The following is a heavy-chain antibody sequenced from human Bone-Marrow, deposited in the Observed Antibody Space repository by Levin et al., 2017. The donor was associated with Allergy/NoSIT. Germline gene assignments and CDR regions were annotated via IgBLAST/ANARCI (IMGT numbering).Heavy chain of an antibody. V-gene: IGHV3-23*01. CDR1: GFTFSSYA. Sequence: GESLKISCAASGFTFSSYAMSWVRQAPGKGLEWVSAISGSGDSTYYADSVKGRFTISRDNSKTTLYLQMNSLRAEDTAVYYCAKYGGSGSRDYWGQGTLVTVSS. CDR2: ISGSGDST. CDR3: AKYGGSGSRDY. J-gene: IGHJ4*02. D-gene: IGHD3-10*01.